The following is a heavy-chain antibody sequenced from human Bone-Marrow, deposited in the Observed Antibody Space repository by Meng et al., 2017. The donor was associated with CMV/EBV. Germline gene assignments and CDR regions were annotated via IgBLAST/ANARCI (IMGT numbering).Heavy chain of an antibody. J-gene: IGHJ4*02. D-gene: IGHD6-19*01. CDR3: ARDIAVAGTGGRYFDY. CDR2: IYYSGST. V-gene: IGHV4-39*07. Sequence: QVLGSGPGLVKPSETLSLTCTVSGGSISSSSYYWGWIRQPPGKGLEWIGSIYYSGSTYYNPSLKSRVTISVDTSKNQFSLKLSSVTAADTAVYYCARDIAVAGTGGRYFDYWGQGTLVTVSS. CDR1: GGSISSSSYY.